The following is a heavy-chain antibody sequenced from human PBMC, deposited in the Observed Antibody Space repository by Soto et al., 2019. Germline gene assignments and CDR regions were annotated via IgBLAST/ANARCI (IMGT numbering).Heavy chain of an antibody. CDR1: GGSISSSDW. D-gene: IGHD4-4*01. V-gene: IGHV4-4*02. Sequence: QVQLQESGPGLVKPSGTLSLTCTVSGGSISSSDWWNWVRQPPGKGLEWIGEISLSGSTNYNPSLTNRGTMSVDKPEKQFSLLLSSVTAADTAVYYCARGGNFLFDLWGQGTLVTVSS. J-gene: IGHJ4*02. CDR2: ISLSGST. CDR3: ARGGNFLFDL.